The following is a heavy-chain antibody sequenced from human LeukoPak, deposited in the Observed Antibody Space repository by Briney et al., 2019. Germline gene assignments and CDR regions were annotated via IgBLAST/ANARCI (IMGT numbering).Heavy chain of an antibody. CDR2: ISNDERNK. J-gene: IGHJ4*02. CDR1: GFNFNDYW. CDR3: ARPSPPGDGYNPCDY. D-gene: IGHD5-24*01. Sequence: GGSLRLSCTASGFNFNDYWMTWVRQAPGKGLEWVADISNDERNKYYTDSVKGRFTISRDNSKNTVYLQMNSLRTEDTAVYYCARPSPPGDGYNPCDYWGPGALVIVSS. V-gene: IGHV3-30*03.